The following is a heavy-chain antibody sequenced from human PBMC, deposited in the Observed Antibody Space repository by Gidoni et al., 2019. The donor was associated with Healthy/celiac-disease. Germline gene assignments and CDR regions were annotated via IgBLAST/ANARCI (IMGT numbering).Heavy chain of an antibody. CDR2: ISGSGGST. CDR1: GFTFSSYA. J-gene: IGHJ3*02. CDR3: AKRRGDAFDI. V-gene: IGHV3-23*01. Sequence: EVQLLESGGGLVQPGGSLRLSCAASGFTFSSYAMNWVRQAQGKGLEWVSAISGSGGSTYYADSVKGRFTIARDNSKNPLYLQMNSLRAEDTAVYYCAKRRGDAFDIWGQGTMVTVSS.